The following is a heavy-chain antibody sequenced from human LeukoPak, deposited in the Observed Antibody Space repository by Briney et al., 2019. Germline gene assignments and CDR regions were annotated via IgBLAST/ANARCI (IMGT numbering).Heavy chain of an antibody. D-gene: IGHD4-17*01. CDR2: ISSSSSYT. J-gene: IGHJ4*02. V-gene: IGHV3-11*06. Sequence: GGSLRLSCAASGFTFSDYYVSWIRQAPGKGLEWVSYISSSSSYTNYADSVKGRFTISRDNAKNSLYLQMNTLRAEDTAVYYCARDRTTVTTFDYWGQGTLVTVSS. CDR1: GFTFSDYY. CDR3: ARDRTTVTTFDY.